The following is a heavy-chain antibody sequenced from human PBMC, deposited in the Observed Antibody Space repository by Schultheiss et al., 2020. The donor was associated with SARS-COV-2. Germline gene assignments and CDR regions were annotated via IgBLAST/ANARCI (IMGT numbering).Heavy chain of an antibody. CDR1: GGSISSYY. CDR2: INHSGST. J-gene: IGHJ5*02. V-gene: IGHV4-34*01. Sequence: SETLSLTCTVSGGSISSYYWSWIRQPPGKGLEWIGEINHSGSTNYNPSLKSRVTISVDTSKNQFSLKLSSVTAADTAVYYCARGIAAGTFGGFDPWGQGTLVTVSS. D-gene: IGHD6-13*01. CDR3: ARGIAAGTFGGFDP.